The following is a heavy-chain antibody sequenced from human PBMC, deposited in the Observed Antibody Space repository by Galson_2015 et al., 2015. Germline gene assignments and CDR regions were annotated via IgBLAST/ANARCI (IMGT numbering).Heavy chain of an antibody. CDR1: GLAFYDHG. J-gene: IGHJ3*02. V-gene: IGHV3-20*04. D-gene: IGHD3-3*01. CDR2: INWNGAGT. Sequence: SLRLSCAASGLAFYDHGMSWVRQVPGKGLEWVSGINWNGAGTDYADSVKGRFTISRDNAKNSLYLQMNSLRAEDTALYYCARERSLDSWSCYYTGDAFDIWGQGTMVTVSS. CDR3: ARERSLDSWSCYYTGDAFDI.